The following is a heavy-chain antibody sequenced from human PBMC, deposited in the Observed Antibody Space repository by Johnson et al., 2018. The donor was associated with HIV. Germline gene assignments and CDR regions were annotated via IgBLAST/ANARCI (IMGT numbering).Heavy chain of an antibody. D-gene: IGHD3-10*01. CDR2: ISGSGGST. CDR3: ARAPEVRGIDAFDI. V-gene: IGHV3-23*04. J-gene: IGHJ3*02. CDR1: GFTFSSYA. Sequence: VQLVESGGGLVQPGGSLRLSCAASGFTFSSYAMSWVRQAPGKGLEWVSAISGSGGSTYYADSVKGRFTISRDNSKNTLYLHMNILTAEDTAVYYCARAPEVRGIDAFDIWGQGTMVTVS.